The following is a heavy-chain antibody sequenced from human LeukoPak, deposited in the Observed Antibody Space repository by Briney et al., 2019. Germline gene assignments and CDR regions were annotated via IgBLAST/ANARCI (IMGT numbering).Heavy chain of an antibody. CDR2: INPSGGST. J-gene: IGHJ4*02. Sequence: ASVTVSCKASGYTFTSYYMHWVRQAPGQGLEWMGIINPSGGSTSYAQKFQGRVTMTRDMSTSTVYMELSSLRSEDTAVYYCARDLYYYDSSGYYQVFDYWGQGTLVTVSS. V-gene: IGHV1-46*01. CDR3: ARDLYYYDSSGYYQVFDY. CDR1: GYTFTSYY. D-gene: IGHD3-22*01.